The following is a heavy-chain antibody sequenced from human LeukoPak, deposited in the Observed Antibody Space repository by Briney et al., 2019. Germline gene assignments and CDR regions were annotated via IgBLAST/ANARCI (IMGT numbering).Heavy chain of an antibody. CDR2: ISTYSGDT. D-gene: IGHD3-22*01. Sequence: GASVKVSCKASGYTFTHYGISWVRQAPGQGLEWMGWISTYSGDTTYAQQFQGRITVTTDTSTSTVHMELRSLRPDDTALYYCARNLEFYANSGFRSFDYWGQGTLVTVSS. J-gene: IGHJ4*02. CDR3: ARNLEFYANSGFRSFDY. V-gene: IGHV1-18*01. CDR1: GYTFTHYG.